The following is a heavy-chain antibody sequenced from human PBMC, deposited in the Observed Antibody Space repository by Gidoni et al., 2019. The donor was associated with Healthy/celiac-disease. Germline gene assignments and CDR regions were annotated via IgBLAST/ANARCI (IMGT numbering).Heavy chain of an antibody. CDR2: IKSKTDGGTT. CDR3: TTVGSGSYYTPLGECDY. D-gene: IGHD3-10*01. CDR1: GCTFSKAW. J-gene: IGHJ4*02. V-gene: IGHV3-15*01. Sequence: EVQLVESGGGLVKPGGSLRLSCAASGCTFSKAWMSWVRQAPGKGLEWAGRIKSKTDGGTTDYAAPVKGRFTISRDDSKNTLYLQMNSLKTEDTAVYYCTTVGSGSYYTPLGECDYWGQGTLVTVSS.